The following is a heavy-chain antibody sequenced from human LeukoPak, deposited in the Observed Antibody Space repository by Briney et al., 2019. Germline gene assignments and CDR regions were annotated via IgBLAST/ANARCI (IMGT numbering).Heavy chain of an antibody. CDR1: GGSISSYY. CDR2: IYTSGST. D-gene: IGHD4-17*01. Sequence: SETLSLTCTVSGGSISSYYWSWVRQPAGKGLEWIGRIYTSGSTNYNPSLKSRVTMSVDTSKNQFSLELSSVTAADTAVYYCAREDHYGDYDQHWGQGTLVTVSS. CDR3: AREDHYGDYDQH. J-gene: IGHJ1*01. V-gene: IGHV4-4*07.